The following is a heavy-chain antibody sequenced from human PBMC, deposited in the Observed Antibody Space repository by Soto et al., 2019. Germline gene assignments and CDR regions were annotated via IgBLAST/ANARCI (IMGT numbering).Heavy chain of an antibody. J-gene: IGHJ6*02. Sequence: ESLQISCKASGYSITSYWITWVRQMPGKGLEWVGRIDPSDSYTNYSPSFQGHVSISTDRSISTAYLQWSSLKAADTAIYYWARLSPRPGADAIKGRYYYALDVWGQETTVTVSS. CDR2: IDPSDSYT. CDR1: GYSITSYW. D-gene: IGHD2-21*01. CDR3: ARLSPRPGADAIKGRYYYALDV. V-gene: IGHV5-10-1*01.